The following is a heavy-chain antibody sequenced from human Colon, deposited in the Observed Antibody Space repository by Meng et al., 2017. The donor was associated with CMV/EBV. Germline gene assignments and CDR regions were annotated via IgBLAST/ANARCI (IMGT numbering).Heavy chain of an antibody. J-gene: IGHJ6*02. CDR3: AKMSGGGSQSLYFYFYGMDV. D-gene: IGHD3-16*01. CDR2: VSGTGDNT. V-gene: IGHV3-23*01. CDR1: GFTTYA. Sequence: GSLRLSCVGSGFTTYAMNWVRQAPGKGLEWVSTVSGTGDNTYYADSVKGRFTISRDNSKNTVYLQMNSLRDEDTAVYYCAKMSGGGSQSLYFYFYGMDVWGQGTTVTVSS.